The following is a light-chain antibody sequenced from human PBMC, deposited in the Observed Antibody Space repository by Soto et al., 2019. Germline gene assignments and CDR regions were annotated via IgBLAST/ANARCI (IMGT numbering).Light chain of an antibody. CDR2: DAS. CDR3: QQFYDLPIT. J-gene: IGKJ5*01. Sequence: DIQMTQSPSSLSASVGDRVTITCQASQDISNYLNWYQQKPGKAPKLLIYDASNLETGVPSRFSGSGSGTDFTFTISSLQPDDSGTYYCQQFYDLPITFGQGTRLEIK. V-gene: IGKV1-33*01. CDR1: QDISNY.